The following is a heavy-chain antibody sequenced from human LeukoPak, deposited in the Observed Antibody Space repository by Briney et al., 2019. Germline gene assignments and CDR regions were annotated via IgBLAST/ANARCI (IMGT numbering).Heavy chain of an antibody. CDR1: GGSISSSSYY. Sequence: PSETLSLTCTVSGGSISSSSYYWGWIRQPPGKGLEWIGSIYYSGSTYYNPSLKSRVTISVDTSKNQFSLKLSSVTAADTAVYYCARDPPPMVRGVRGPFFDYWGQGTLVTVSS. CDR3: ARDPPPMVRGVRGPFFDY. J-gene: IGHJ4*02. V-gene: IGHV4-39*07. CDR2: IYYSGST. D-gene: IGHD3-10*01.